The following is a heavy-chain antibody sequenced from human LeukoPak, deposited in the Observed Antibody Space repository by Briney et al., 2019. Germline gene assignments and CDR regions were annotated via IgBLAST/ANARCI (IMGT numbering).Heavy chain of an antibody. CDR1: GFTFSSYA. CDR3: AKEKTLNAYGRAFDY. Sequence: TGGSLRLSCAASGFTFSSYAMHWVRQAPGKGLEWVAVISYDGSNKYYADSVKGRFTISRDNSKNTLYLQMNSLRAEDTAVYYCAKEKTLNAYGRAFDYWGQGTLVTVSS. D-gene: IGHD4-17*01. J-gene: IGHJ4*02. V-gene: IGHV3-30-3*01. CDR2: ISYDGSNK.